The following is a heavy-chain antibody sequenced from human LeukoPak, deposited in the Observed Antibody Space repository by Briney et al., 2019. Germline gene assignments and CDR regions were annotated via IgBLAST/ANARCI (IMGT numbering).Heavy chain of an antibody. J-gene: IGHJ5*02. Sequence: SETLSLTCTVSGGSISSYYWSWIRQPPGKGLEWIGYIYYSGSNNYNPSLKSRVTISVDTSKNQFSLKLSSVTAADTAVYYCARLWFGSKNWFDPWGQGTLVTVSS. CDR3: ARLWFGSKNWFDP. V-gene: IGHV4-59*01. CDR1: GGSISSYY. CDR2: IYYSGSN. D-gene: IGHD3-10*01.